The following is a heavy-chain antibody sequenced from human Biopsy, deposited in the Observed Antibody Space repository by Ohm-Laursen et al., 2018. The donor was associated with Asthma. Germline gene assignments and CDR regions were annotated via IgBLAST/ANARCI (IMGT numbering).Heavy chain of an antibody. CDR1: GASITSSAYY. CDR2: MYYGETT. Sequence: SDTLSLTCTVSGASITSSAYYWGWIRQPPGKGLERIGSMYYGETTYYSPSLKSRVTISVDTSKNQFSLILSSVTVADTAVYYCARHDHRWDTYADFWGQGTLVTVSS. J-gene: IGHJ4*02. CDR3: ARHDHRWDTYADF. D-gene: IGHD2-2*01. V-gene: IGHV4-39*01.